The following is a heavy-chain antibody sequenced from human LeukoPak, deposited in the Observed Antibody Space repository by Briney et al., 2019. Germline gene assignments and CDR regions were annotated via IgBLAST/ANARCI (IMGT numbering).Heavy chain of an antibody. V-gene: IGHV3-23*01. Sequence: GGSLRLSCAASGFTFSSFAMGWVRQAPGKGLQWVSSISGRDGSTYYAASVKGRFTISRDNSKNTLYLQMNSLRAEDTAVYYCAKDSHSSGWYNPDYWGQGTLVTVSS. D-gene: IGHD6-19*01. J-gene: IGHJ4*02. CDR1: GFTFSSFA. CDR3: AKDSHSSGWYNPDY. CDR2: ISGRDGST.